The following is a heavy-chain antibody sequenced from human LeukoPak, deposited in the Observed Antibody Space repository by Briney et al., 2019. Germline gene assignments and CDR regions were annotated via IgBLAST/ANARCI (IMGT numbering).Heavy chain of an antibody. CDR1: GFTFSGSA. J-gene: IGHJ4*02. V-gene: IGHV3-73*01. Sequence: GGSLRLSCAASGFTFSGSAMHWVRQASGKGLEWVGRIRSKANRYATAYAASVKGRFTISRDDSKNTAYLQMNSLKTEDTAVYYCTSPVLIGGDYWGQGTLVTVSS. CDR2: IRSKANRYAT. CDR3: TSPVLIGGDY. D-gene: IGHD2-8*02.